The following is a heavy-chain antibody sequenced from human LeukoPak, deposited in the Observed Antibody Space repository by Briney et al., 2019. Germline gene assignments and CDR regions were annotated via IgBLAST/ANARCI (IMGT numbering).Heavy chain of an antibody. V-gene: IGHV3-33*01. CDR3: AREGDYGDYSFAFDI. D-gene: IGHD4-17*01. CDR1: GFAFSSYG. Sequence: GGSLRLSCAASGFAFSSYGMHWVRQAPGKGLEWVAVIWYDGSNKYYADSVKGRFTISRDNSKNTLYLQMNSLRAEDTAVYYCAREGDYGDYSFAFDIWGQGTMVTVSS. CDR2: IWYDGSNK. J-gene: IGHJ3*02.